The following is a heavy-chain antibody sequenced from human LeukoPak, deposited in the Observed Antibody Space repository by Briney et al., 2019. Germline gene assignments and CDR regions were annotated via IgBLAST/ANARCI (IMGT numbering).Heavy chain of an antibody. CDR2: ISGSGGST. V-gene: IGHV3-23*01. CDR3: AKDPNSGDCSSTSCSLLAGDFDY. J-gene: IGHJ4*02. Sequence: PGGSLRLSCTASGFTFENYWMSWVRQAPGKGLEWVSAISGSGGSTYYADSVKGRFTISRDNSKNTLYLQMNSLRAEDTAVYYCAKDPNSGDCSSTSCSLLAGDFDYWGQGTLVTVSS. D-gene: IGHD2-2*01. CDR1: GFTFENYW.